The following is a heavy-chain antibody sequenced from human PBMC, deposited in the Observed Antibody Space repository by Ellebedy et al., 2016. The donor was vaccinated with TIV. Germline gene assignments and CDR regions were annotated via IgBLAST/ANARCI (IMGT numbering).Heavy chain of an antibody. CDR2: IRSKAYGVTT. V-gene: IGHV3-49*03. CDR1: GIMFGEYA. D-gene: IGHD6-19*01. J-gene: IGHJ6*02. Sequence: GESLKISXTASGIMFGEYALGWFRQAPGKGLEWVSFIRSKAYGVTTEYAASVKGRFSISRDDSRNIVYLQMNSLKTGDTAVYYCTRGITSTSCRYIAVAGSNLRFCYYAMGVWGQGTTVTVSS. CDR3: TRGITSTSCRYIAVAGSNLRFCYYAMGV.